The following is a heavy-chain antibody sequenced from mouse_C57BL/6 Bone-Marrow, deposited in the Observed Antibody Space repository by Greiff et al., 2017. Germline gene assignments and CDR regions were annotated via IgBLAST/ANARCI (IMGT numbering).Heavy chain of an antibody. J-gene: IGHJ2*01. CDR3: ARGRGYGSSYRD. V-gene: IGHV1-63*01. D-gene: IGHD1-1*01. CDR1: GYTFTNYW. CDR2: IYPGGGYT. Sequence: QVQLQQSGAELVRPGTSVKMSCKASGYTFTNYWIGWAKQRPGHGLEWIGDIYPGGGYTNYNEKFKGKATLTADKSSSTAYMQFSSLTSEDSAIDYCARGRGYGSSYRDWGQGTTLTVSS.